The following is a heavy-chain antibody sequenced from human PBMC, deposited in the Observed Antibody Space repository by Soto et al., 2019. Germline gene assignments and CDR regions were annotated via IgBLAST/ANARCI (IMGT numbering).Heavy chain of an antibody. J-gene: IGHJ2*01. D-gene: IGHD7-27*01. Sequence: QVQLVECGGGLVKPGGSLRLSCAASGFTFSDYYMSWIRQAPGKGLEWVSYMSSSSSYTNYADSVKGRFTISRDNAKNSLYVQMKSLRAEDTAVYYCAREGGTGVWYFDLWGRGTLVTVSS. V-gene: IGHV3-11*06. CDR3: AREGGTGVWYFDL. CDR2: MSSSSSYT. CDR1: GFTFSDYY.